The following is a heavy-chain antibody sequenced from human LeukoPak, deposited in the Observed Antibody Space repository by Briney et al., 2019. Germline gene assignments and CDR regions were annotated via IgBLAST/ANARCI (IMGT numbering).Heavy chain of an antibody. V-gene: IGHV3-7*01. J-gene: IGHJ6*03. D-gene: IGHD3-3*01. CDR1: GFTFKKYW. CDR3: ARGDTLPYDFWSGLNYYMDV. Sequence: GGSLRLSCAASGFTFKKYWMNWVRQVPGKGLECLANIKEDGSETYYADSVKGRFTISRDNAKNSLYLQMNSLRAEDTAVYYCARGDTLPYDFWSGLNYYMDVWGKGTTVTVSS. CDR2: IKEDGSET.